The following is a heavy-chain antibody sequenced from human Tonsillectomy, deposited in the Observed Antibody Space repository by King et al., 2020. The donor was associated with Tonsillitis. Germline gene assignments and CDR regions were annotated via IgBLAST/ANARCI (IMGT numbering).Heavy chain of an antibody. CDR3: ATEKYKYFTS. CDR2: ITRDGGST. J-gene: IGHJ4*02. V-gene: IGHV3-43*01. D-gene: IGHD3-9*01. Sequence: VQLVESGGVVVQPGGSLRLSCAASGLTFDDVTMHWVRQAPGKGLEWVSLITRDGGSTFYADSVKGRFTISRDTRKSSLYLQMNILRTEDTAFYYCATEKYKYFTSRGQGTLVTVSS. CDR1: GLTFDDVT.